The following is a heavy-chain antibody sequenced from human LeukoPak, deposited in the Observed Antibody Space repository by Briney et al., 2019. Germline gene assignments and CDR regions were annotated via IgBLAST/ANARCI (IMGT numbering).Heavy chain of an antibody. CDR1: GYTFTSYF. J-gene: IGHJ4*02. CDR3: AGGTYFGEGFDY. D-gene: IGHD3-10*01. V-gene: IGHV1-46*01. Sequence: ASVKVSCKASGYTFTSYFLHWVRQAPGQGLEWMGIINPSGGSTTYAQKFQGRVNMTRDMSTSTVYMELSSLRSEDTAVYYCAGGTYFGEGFDYWGQGTLVTVSS. CDR2: INPSGGST.